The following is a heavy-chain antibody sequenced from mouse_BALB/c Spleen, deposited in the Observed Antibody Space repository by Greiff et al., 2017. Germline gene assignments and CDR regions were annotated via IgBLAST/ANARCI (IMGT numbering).Heavy chain of an antibody. CDR2: INPYNDGT. D-gene: IGHD2-14*01. CDR1: GYTFTSYV. CDR3: ARKNYRYDGYAMDY. Sequence: VQLQQSGPELVKPGASVKMSCKASGYTFTSYVMHWVKQKPGQGLEWIGYINPYNDGTKYNEKFKGKATLTSDKSSSTAYMELSSLTSEDSAVYYCARKNYRYDGYAMDYWGQGTSVTVSS. V-gene: IGHV1-14*01. J-gene: IGHJ4*01.